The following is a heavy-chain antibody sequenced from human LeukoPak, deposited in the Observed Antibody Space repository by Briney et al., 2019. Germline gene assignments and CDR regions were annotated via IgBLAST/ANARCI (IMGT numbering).Heavy chain of an antibody. V-gene: IGHV3-48*01. J-gene: IGHJ4*02. D-gene: IGHD6-19*01. CDR3: AKQGAGIRD. CDR2: ISSSSTI. CDR1: GFTFSSYS. Sequence: PGESLRLSCAASGFTFSSYSMNWVRQAPGKGLEWVSYISSSSTIYYADSVKGRFTISRDNAKNSLYLQMNSLRAEDTAVYYCAKQGAGIRDWGQGTLVTVSS.